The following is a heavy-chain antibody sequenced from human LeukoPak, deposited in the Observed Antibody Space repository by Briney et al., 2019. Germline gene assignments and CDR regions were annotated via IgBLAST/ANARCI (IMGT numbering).Heavy chain of an antibody. J-gene: IGHJ4*02. V-gene: IGHV3-23*01. Sequence: GGSLRLSCAASGFTFSSYGVSWVRQAPGKGLEWVSAIGGRDGSTYYADSVKGRFTISRDNSKNTLYVQMNSLRAEDTAVYYCAKGHYYGSGSLDYWGQGTLVTVSS. CDR1: GFTFSSYG. D-gene: IGHD3-10*01. CDR2: IGGRDGST. CDR3: AKGHYYGSGSLDY.